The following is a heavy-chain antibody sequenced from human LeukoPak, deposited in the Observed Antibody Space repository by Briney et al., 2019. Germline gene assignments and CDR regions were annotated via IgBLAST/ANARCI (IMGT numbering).Heavy chain of an antibody. D-gene: IGHD1-20*01. CDR2: VKPDESEK. CDR3: ARVYNWNVGFDY. Sequence: GGSLRLPCVASGFTFSNYWMSWVRQAPGKGLEWVANVKPDESEKYYGDSVKGRFTISRDNAKNSLYLQMHSLRVDDTAVYYCARVYNWNVGFDYWGQGTLVTVSS. V-gene: IGHV3-7*01. CDR1: GFTFSNYW. J-gene: IGHJ4*02.